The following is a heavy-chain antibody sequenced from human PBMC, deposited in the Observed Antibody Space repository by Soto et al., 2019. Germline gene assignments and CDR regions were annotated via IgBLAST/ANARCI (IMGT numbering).Heavy chain of an antibody. CDR2: VSANSAYA. J-gene: IGHJ4*02. CDR1: GFTFSNYA. V-gene: IGHV3-23*01. CDR3: AKVPSQYIWGSYLRYYDY. Sequence: EVQILESGGGLVQPGGSLRLSCAASGFTFSNYAMTWVRQAQGGGLEWVSAVSANSAYAYYADSVKDRFTISRDNSKNTLYLQMDSLRAEDTAVYYCAKVPSQYIWGSYLRYYDYWGQGTLVTVSS. D-gene: IGHD3-16*02.